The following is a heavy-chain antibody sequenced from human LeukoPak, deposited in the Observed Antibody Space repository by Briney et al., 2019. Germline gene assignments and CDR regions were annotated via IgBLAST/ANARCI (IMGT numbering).Heavy chain of an antibody. CDR2: IYYSGST. CDR3: ARPNYYDSSGYFYYFDY. Sequence: SETLSLTCTVSGGSISSSSYYWGWIRQPPGKGLEWLGSIYYSGSTYYNPSLKSRVTISVDTSKNQFSLKLSSVTAADTAVYYCARPNYYDSSGYFYYFDYWGQGTLVTVSS. J-gene: IGHJ4*02. V-gene: IGHV4-39*01. CDR1: GGSISSSSYY. D-gene: IGHD3-22*01.